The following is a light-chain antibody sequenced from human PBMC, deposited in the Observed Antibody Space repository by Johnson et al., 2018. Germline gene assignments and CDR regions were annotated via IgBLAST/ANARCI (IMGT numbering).Light chain of an antibody. J-gene: IGLJ1*01. Sequence: QSVLTQPPSVSAAPGQKVTISCSGSSSNIGNNYVSWYQQLPGTAPKLLIYENNKRPSGIPDRFSGAKSGTSATLGITGLQTGDEADNYCGTWDSNLSAGNVCGTGTKVTVL. CDR2: ENN. CDR3: GTWDSNLSAGNV. V-gene: IGLV1-51*02. CDR1: SSNIGNNY.